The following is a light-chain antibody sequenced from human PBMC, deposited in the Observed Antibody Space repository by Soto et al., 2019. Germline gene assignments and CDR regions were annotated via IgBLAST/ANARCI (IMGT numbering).Light chain of an antibody. J-gene: IGKJ4*01. CDR2: GAS. CDR3: QHYGSLVLT. Sequence: EIVLTQSPGTLPLSPGERATLSCRASQSVSSSYLAWYQQKPGQAPRLLIYGASSRATGIPDRFSGSGSGTDFTLTISRLEPEDVAVYYCQHYGSLVLTFGGGTKVEIK. V-gene: IGKV3-20*01. CDR1: QSVSSSY.